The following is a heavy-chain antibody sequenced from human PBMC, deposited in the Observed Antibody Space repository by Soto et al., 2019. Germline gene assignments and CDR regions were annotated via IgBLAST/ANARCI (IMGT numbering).Heavy chain of an antibody. Sequence: ASVKVSCKASGYTFTSYDITWVRQAPGQGLEWMGWISAYNGNTNYAQKLQGRVTMTTDTSTSTAYMELRSLRSDDTAVYYCARQAVIREYFHHWGQGTLVTVSS. CDR3: ARQAVIREYFHH. J-gene: IGHJ1*01. CDR2: ISAYNGNT. D-gene: IGHD2-21*01. V-gene: IGHV1-18*01. CDR1: GYTFTSYD.